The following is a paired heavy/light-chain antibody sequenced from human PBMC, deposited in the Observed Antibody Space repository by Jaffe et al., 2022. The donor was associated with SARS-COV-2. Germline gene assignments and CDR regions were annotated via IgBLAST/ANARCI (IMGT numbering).Light chain of an antibody. CDR1: ALPKQY. J-gene: IGLJ3*02. V-gene: IGLV3-25*03. Sequence: SYELTQPPSVSVSPGQTARITCSGDALPKQYAYWYQQKPGQAPVLVIYKDSERPSGIPERFSGSSSGTTVTLTISGVQAEDEADYYCQSADSSGTYEVFGGGTKLTVL. CDR3: QSADSSGTYEV. CDR2: KDS.
Heavy chain of an antibody. CDR1: GGSISSGSYY. Sequence: QVQLQESGPGLVKPSQTLSLTCTVSGGSISSGSYYWSWIRQPAGKGLEWIGRIYTSGSTNYNPSLKSRVTISVDTSKNQFSLKLSSVTAADTAVYYCARGHYYGYTNLVALYGMDVWGQGTTVTVSS. D-gene: IGHD3-10*01. V-gene: IGHV4-61*02. CDR2: IYTSGST. CDR3: ARGHYYGYTNLVALYGMDV. J-gene: IGHJ6*02.